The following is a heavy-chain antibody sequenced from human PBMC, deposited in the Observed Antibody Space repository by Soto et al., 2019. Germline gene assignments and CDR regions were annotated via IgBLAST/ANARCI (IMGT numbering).Heavy chain of an antibody. CDR1: GGTFSSYT. J-gene: IGHJ6*03. V-gene: IGHV1-69*02. CDR2: IIPILGIA. Sequence: SVKVSCKASGGTFSSYTISWVRQAPGQGLEWMGRIIPILGIANYAQKFQGRVTITADKSTSTAYMELSSLRSEDTAVYYCARCPLSTEYLPYYYMEVWGRGTTVTLSS. CDR3: ARCPLSTEYLPYYYMEV. D-gene: IGHD2-2*01.